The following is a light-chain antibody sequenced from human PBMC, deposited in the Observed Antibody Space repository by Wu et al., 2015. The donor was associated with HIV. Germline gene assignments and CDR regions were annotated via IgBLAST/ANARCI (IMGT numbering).Light chain of an antibody. CDR2: GAS. CDR3: QQYDNWPPFT. Sequence: EIVLTQSPGTLSLSPGERATLSCRASQSVSSSYLAWYQQKPGQAPRLLIYGASSRATGVPARFSGSGSGTDFTLTIDNLQSEDFAIYYCQQYDNWPPFTFGQGTRLDIK. V-gene: IGKV3-20*01. J-gene: IGKJ5*01. CDR1: QSVSSSY.